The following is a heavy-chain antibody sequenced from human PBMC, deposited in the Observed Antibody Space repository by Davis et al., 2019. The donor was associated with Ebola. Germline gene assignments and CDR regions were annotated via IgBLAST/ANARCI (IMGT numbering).Heavy chain of an antibody. CDR2: INHTGGT. V-gene: IGHV4-34*01. CDR1: GGSLNTYY. CDR3: ALRGYCSGGYCYFDHNYGLDI. D-gene: IGHD2-15*01. Sequence: PSETLSLTCAVSGGSLNTYYWSWLRQPPGKGLEWIGEINHTGGTKHNPSFKSRLSISMDTTHNQFSLRLSSVTAADTALYYCALRGYCSGGYCYFDHNYGLDIWGQGTTVSVSS. J-gene: IGHJ6*02.